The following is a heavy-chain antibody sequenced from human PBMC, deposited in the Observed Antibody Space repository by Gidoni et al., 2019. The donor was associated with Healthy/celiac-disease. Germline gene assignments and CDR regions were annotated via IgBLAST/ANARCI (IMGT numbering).Heavy chain of an antibody. CDR3: ARASGSYFRNLDY. CDR1: GGSLSSYY. V-gene: IGHV4-59*01. CDR2: IYYSGST. D-gene: IGHD1-26*01. Sequence: QVQLQESGPGLVKPSETLSLTCTVTGGSLSSYYWSWIRQPPGKGLEWIGYIYYSGSTNYNPSLKSRVTISVDTSKNQFSLKLSSVTAADTAVYYCARASGSYFRNLDYWGQGTLVTVSS. J-gene: IGHJ4*02.